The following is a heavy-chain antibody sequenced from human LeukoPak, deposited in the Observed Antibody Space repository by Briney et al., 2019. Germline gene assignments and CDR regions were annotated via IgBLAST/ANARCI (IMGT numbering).Heavy chain of an antibody. J-gene: IGHJ4*02. D-gene: IGHD2-2*01. CDR2: IKQDGSEK. CDR3: ARVGCTTTSCLAN. Sequence: PGGSLRLSCAVSGLIFSSYWMTWVRQAPGKGLELVANIKQDGSEKYYVDSVKGRFTISRDNAKNSLYLQMSSLRVEDTAVYYCARVGCTTTSCLANWGQGTLVTVSS. V-gene: IGHV3-7*01. CDR1: GLIFSSYW.